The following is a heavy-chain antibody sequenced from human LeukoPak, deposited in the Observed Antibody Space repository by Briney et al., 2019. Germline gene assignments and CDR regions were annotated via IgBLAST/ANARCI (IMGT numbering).Heavy chain of an antibody. CDR1: GFTFDDYG. J-gene: IGHJ3*02. CDR3: ARGVYYYDSSGYYPRHDAFDI. Sequence: GGSLRLSCAASGFTFDDYGMSWVRQAPGKGLEWVSGINWNGGNTGYADSVKGRFTISRDNAKNSLYLQMNSLRAEDTALYYCARGVYYYDSSGYYPRHDAFDIWGQGTMVTVSS. CDR2: INWNGGNT. V-gene: IGHV3-20*04. D-gene: IGHD3-22*01.